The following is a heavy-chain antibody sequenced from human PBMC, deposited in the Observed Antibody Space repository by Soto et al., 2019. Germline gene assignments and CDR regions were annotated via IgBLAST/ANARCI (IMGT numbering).Heavy chain of an antibody. V-gene: IGHV4-4*07. D-gene: IGHD6-13*01. J-gene: IGHJ3*02. CDR1: GGSISSYD. CDR2: IYTSGST. Sequence: SETLSLTCTVSGGSISSYDWSWIRQPAGKGLEWIGRIYTSGSTNYNPSLKSRVTMSVDTSKNQFSLKLSSVTAADTAVYYCARVPSSSWLMDAFDIWGQGTMVTVSS. CDR3: ARVPSSSWLMDAFDI.